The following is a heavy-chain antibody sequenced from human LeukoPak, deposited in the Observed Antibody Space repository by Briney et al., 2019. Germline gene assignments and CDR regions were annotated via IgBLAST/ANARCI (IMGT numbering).Heavy chain of an antibody. J-gene: IGHJ3*02. CDR3: ARVTYDFWSGRRAFDI. D-gene: IGHD3-3*01. CDR1: GGSIYSPNW. Sequence: SETLSLTCVVSGGSIYSPNWWSWIRQPPGKGLEWIGYIYYSGSTNYNPSLKSRVTISVDTSKNQFSLKLSSVTAADTAVYYCARVTYDFWSGRRAFDIWGQGTMVTVSS. V-gene: IGHV4-59*01. CDR2: IYYSGST.